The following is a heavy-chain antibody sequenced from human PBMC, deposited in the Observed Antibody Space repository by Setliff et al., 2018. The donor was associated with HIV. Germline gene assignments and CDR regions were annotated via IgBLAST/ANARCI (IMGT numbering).Heavy chain of an antibody. V-gene: IGHV3-30*02. J-gene: IGHJ4*02. CDR3: ANPPLKGHLGVGFDY. D-gene: IGHD3-16*01. CDR2: IEHDGSNK. CDR1: GSTFSTYG. Sequence: GGSLRLSCAVSGSTFSTYGMHWVRQAPGKGLEWVTFIEHDGSNKYYADSVKGRFTISRDNSKNTLYLQMNSLRAEDTAVYYCANPPLKGHLGVGFDYWGQGTQVTVSS.